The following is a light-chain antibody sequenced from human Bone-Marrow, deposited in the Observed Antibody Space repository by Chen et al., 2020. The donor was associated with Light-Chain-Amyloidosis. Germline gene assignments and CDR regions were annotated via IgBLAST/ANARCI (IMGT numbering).Light chain of an antibody. CDR1: KSTIGINH. CDR3: AAWDDRLNGWV. CDR2: KSD. J-gene: IGLJ3*02. Sequence: QSVLTQPPSASGTPGQRITISCSGSKSTIGINHVYWYQQLPGTAPKLFMYKSDERPSGVPDRFAASKSGGSASLAITGIRSEDEADYYCAAWDDRLNGWVLGGGTKLTVL. V-gene: IGLV1-47*01.